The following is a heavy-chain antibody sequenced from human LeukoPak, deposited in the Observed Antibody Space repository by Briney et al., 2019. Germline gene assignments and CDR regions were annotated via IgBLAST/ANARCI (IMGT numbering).Heavy chain of an antibody. CDR3: TRGRLPADAFDV. V-gene: IGHV1-18*01. J-gene: IGHJ3*01. CDR1: GYTFTTFG. Sequence: ASVKVSCKASGYTFTTFGFTWVRQAPGQGLEWLGWISTYNSNINYAQNLQDRLTLTTDTSTSTAYMELSSLRFDDTAMYYCTRGRLPADAFDVWGQGTLVTISS. CDR2: ISTYNSNI. D-gene: IGHD2-2*01.